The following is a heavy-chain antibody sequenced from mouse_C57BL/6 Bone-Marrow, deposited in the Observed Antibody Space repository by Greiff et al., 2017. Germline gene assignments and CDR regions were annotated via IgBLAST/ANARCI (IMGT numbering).Heavy chain of an antibody. CDR1: GYTFTSYW. CDR3: ARSTDFDY. Sequence: VQLQQSGADLVKPAASLYLSCNVSGYTFTSYWMHWVKQRPGRGLEWLGRIDPNSGGTKYNEKFKSKATLTVDKPSCKAYMQLSSLTSEDSEVYYRARSTDFDYWGQGTTLTVSS. CDR2: IDPNSGGT. J-gene: IGHJ2*01. V-gene: IGHV1-72*01.